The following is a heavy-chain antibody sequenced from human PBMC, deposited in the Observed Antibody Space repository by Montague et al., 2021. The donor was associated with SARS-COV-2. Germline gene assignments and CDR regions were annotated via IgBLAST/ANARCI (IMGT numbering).Heavy chain of an antibody. Sequence: SETLSLTCAVYGGSFSGYYLNWIRQPPGKGLEWIGEINHSESTNYNPSLKSRVTIAVDTSMNQFSLKVTSVTAADTAVFYCARSTVTNAPFGFSNKLRSRYNGMDVWGQGTTVTVSS. CDR2: INHSEST. CDR1: GGSFSGYY. CDR3: ARSTVTNAPFGFSNKLRSRYNGMDV. V-gene: IGHV4-34*01. D-gene: IGHD4-17*01. J-gene: IGHJ6*02.